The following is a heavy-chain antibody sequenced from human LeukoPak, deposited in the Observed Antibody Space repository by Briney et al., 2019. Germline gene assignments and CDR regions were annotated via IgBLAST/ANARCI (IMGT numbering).Heavy chain of an antibody. D-gene: IGHD3-10*01. CDR1: GGSFSGYY. Sequence: SETLSLTCAVYGGSFSGYYWSWIRQPPGKGLEWIGEINHSGSPNYNPSLESRVPISIEKSQNQFSCKLSPVTAADTAVYDCARDLSDYYGSGSYRPTDAFDIWGQGTMVTVSS. CDR3: ARDLSDYYGSGSYRPTDAFDI. J-gene: IGHJ3*02. CDR2: INHSGSP. V-gene: IGHV4-34*01.